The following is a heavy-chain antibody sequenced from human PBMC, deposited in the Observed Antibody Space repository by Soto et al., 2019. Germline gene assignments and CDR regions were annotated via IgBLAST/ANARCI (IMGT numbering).Heavy chain of an antibody. Sequence: SETLSLTCTVSGGSISSGGYYWSWIRQHPGKGLEWIGYIYYSGSTYYNPSLKSRVTISVDTSKNQFSLKLSSVTAADTAVYYCARENSNYLDYWGQGTLVTVSS. J-gene: IGHJ4*02. CDR1: GGSISSGGYY. CDR3: ARENSNYLDY. CDR2: IYYSGST. V-gene: IGHV4-31*03. D-gene: IGHD4-4*01.